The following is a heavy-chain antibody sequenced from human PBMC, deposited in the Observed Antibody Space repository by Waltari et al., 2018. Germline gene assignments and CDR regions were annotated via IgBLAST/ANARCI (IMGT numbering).Heavy chain of an antibody. D-gene: IGHD5-18*01. CDR2: INAGNGNT. Sequence: QVQLVQSGAEVKKPGASVKVSCKASGYTFTSYALHWVRQAPGQRLEWMGWINAGNGNTKYSQKFQGRVTITRDTSASTAYMELSSLRSEDTAVYYCARGNTAMGRREVDVWGQGTTVTVSS. J-gene: IGHJ6*02. CDR1: GYTFTSYA. CDR3: ARGNTAMGRREVDV. V-gene: IGHV1-3*01.